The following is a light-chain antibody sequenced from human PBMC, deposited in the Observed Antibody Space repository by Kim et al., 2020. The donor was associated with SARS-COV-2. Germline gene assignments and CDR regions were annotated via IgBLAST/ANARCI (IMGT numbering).Light chain of an antibody. Sequence: TVTISCTGSRGSIASNYVQWYQQRPGSAPTTVIYEDNQRPSGVPDRFSGSIDSSSNSASLTISGLKTEDEADYYCQSYDSSNLNWVFGGGTKLTVL. V-gene: IGLV6-57*02. CDR1: RGSIASNY. CDR3: QSYDSSNLNWV. CDR2: EDN. J-gene: IGLJ3*02.